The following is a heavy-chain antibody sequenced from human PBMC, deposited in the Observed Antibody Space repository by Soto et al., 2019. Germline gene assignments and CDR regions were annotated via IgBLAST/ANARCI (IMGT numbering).Heavy chain of an antibody. V-gene: IGHV1-2*04. D-gene: IGHD5-12*01. CDR1: GDTFTGYY. Sequence: QVQLVQSGAEVKKPGASVTVSCRASGDTFTGYYMHWVRQAPGQGLEWMGWINPNSGGTKYAQKFQGWVTMTRDKSIRTVYMELSRLRSDDTAVYYCARESGGATATLDYYYFYMDVWGTGTTVTVSS. J-gene: IGHJ6*03. CDR3: ARESGGATATLDYYYFYMDV. CDR2: INPNSGGT.